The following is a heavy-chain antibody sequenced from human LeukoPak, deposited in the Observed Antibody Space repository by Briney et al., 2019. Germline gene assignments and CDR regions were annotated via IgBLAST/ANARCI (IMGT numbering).Heavy chain of an antibody. J-gene: IGHJ4*02. V-gene: IGHV3-64*01. D-gene: IGHD5-18*01. CDR1: GFTFSSDA. CDR2: ISSNGGST. CDR3: ARESVDTAMAYDY. Sequence: GGSLRLSCAASGFTFSSDAMHWVRQAPGKGVEYVSAISSNGGSTYYANSVKGRFTISRDNSKDTLYLQMGSLRAEDMAVYYCARESVDTAMAYDYWGQGTLVTVSS.